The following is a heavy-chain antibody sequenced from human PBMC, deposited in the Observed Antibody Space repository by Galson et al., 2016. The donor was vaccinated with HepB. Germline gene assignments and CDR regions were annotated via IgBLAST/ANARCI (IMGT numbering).Heavy chain of an antibody. J-gene: IGHJ4*02. CDR3: VRLGTAAAVANRRGSVY. Sequence: SETLSLTCSVSGDSISRVGHHWGWFRQSPGMGLEYIGSIHSSGTSYYNPSLTSRVTVSADTSRNQFFLSLTSVTAADTAIYYCVRLGTAAAVANRRGSVYWSQGTRVTVSS. CDR1: GDSISRVGHH. CDR2: IHSSGTS. V-gene: IGHV4-39*01. D-gene: IGHD6-13*01.